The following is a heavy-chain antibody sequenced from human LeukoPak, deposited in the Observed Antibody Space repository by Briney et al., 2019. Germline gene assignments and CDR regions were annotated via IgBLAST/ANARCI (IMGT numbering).Heavy chain of an antibody. CDR1: GFTFSSHG. J-gene: IGHJ4*02. Sequence: PGGTLRLSCAASGFTFSSHGMSWVRQAPGKGLEWVSSIFPSGGEIHYADSVRGRFTISRDNSKSTLSLQMNSLRAEDTAIYYCATYRQVLLTFESWGQGTLVTVSS. D-gene: IGHD2-8*02. CDR3: ATYRQVLLTFES. V-gene: IGHV3-23*01. CDR2: IFPSGGEI.